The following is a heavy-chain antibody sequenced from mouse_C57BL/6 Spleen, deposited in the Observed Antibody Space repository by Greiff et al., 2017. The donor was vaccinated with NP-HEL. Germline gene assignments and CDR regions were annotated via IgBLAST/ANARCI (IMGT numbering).Heavy chain of an antibody. D-gene: IGHD1-1*01. V-gene: IGHV1-15*01. Sequence: QVQLQQSGAELVRPGASVTLSCKASGYTFTDYEMHWVKQTPVHGLEWIGAIDPETGGTAYNQKFKGKAILTADTSSSTAYMELRSLTSEDSAVYYCTREGAHYGSSLAWFAYWGQGTLVTVSA. CDR2: IDPETGGT. CDR3: TREGAHYGSSLAWFAY. CDR1: GYTFTDYE. J-gene: IGHJ3*01.